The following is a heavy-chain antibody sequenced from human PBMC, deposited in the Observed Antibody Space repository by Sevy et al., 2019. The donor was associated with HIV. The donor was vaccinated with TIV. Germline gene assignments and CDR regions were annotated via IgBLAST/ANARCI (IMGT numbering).Heavy chain of an antibody. CDR1: GFSGFTFSSQA. J-gene: IGHJ1*01. V-gene: IGHV3-23*01. CDR3: ALERLSSNVAEYFQN. Sequence: GGSLRLSCVASGFSGFTFSSQAMSWVRQAPGKGLEWVSGSTGSGVSTYYADSVKGRFTISRDNSKSSLYLQMNSLRGEDTAVYYCALERLSSNVAEYFQNWGQGTLVTVSS. D-gene: IGHD1-1*01. CDR2: STGSGVST.